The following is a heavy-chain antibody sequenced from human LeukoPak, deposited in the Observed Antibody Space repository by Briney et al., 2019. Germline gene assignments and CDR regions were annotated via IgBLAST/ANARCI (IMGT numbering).Heavy chain of an antibody. CDR3: AKRIVGVTNWFDP. V-gene: IGHV3-53*01. CDR1: GFTVSSNY. J-gene: IGHJ5*02. CDR2: IYSGGNT. Sequence: PGGSLRLSCAASGFTVSSNYISWVRQAPGKGLEWVSVIYSGGNTYYADSVKGRFSISSDNSKNTLYLQMNSLRAEDTAVYYCAKRIVGVTNWFDPWGQGTLVTVSS. D-gene: IGHD1-26*01.